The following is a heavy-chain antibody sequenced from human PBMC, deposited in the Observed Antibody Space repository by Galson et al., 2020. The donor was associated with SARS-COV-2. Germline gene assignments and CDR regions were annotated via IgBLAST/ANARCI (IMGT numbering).Heavy chain of an antibody. V-gene: IGHV3-23*01. CDR1: GFTFSSYA. J-gene: IGHJ5*02. CDR3: AKSVESLNLGEFYDSSGYYYSWFDP. Sequence: GGSLRLSCAASGFTFSSYAMSWVRQAPGKGLEWVSAISGSGGSTYYADSVKGRFTISRDNSKNTLYLQMNSLRAEDTAVYYCAKSVESLNLGEFYDSSGYYYSWFDPWGQGTLLTVSS. D-gene: IGHD3-22*01. CDR2: ISGSGGST.